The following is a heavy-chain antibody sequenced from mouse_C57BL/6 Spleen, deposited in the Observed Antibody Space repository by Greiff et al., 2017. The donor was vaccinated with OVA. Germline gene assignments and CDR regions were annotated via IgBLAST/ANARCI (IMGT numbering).Heavy chain of an antibody. CDR2: IDPSDSYT. CDR1: GYTFTSYW. D-gene: IGHD2-4*01. CDR3: ARGDYHYYAMDY. V-gene: IGHV1-69*01. J-gene: IGHJ4*01. Sequence: QVQLQQPGAELVMPGASVKLSCKASGYTFTSYWMHWVKQRPGQGLEWIGEIDPSDSYTNYNQKFKGKSTLTVDKSSSTAYMPLSSLTSEDSAVYYCARGDYHYYAMDYWGQGTSVTVSS.